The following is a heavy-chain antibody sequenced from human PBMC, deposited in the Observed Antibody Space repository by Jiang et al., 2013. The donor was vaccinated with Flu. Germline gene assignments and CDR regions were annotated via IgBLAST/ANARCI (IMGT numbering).Heavy chain of an antibody. CDR1: GASISSYS. J-gene: IGHJ4*02. CDR2: IYYSGLT. Sequence: GPGLVKPSETLSLSCTVSGASISSYSWSWIRQPPGKGLEWIGYIYYSGLTNYNPSLKSRVTMSVDTSKNQFSLKLSSVTAADTAVYYCARAPCSGGSCYLYIDQWGQGTLVTVSS. CDR3: ARAPCSGGSCYLYIDQ. D-gene: IGHD2-15*01. V-gene: IGHV4-59*01.